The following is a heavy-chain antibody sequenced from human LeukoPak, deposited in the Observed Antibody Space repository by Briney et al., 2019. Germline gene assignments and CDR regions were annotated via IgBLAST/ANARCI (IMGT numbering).Heavy chain of an antibody. V-gene: IGHV3-33*01. CDR3: ARVRYHDAFDI. D-gene: IGHD1-26*01. J-gene: IGHJ3*02. CDR1: GFTFSSYG. CDR2: IWYDGSNK. Sequence: PGGSLRLSCAASGFTFSSYGMHWVRQAPGKGLEWVAVIWYDGSNKYYADSVKGRFTISRDNSKNTLYLQMNSLRAEDTAVYYCARVRYHDAFDIWGQGTMVTVSS.